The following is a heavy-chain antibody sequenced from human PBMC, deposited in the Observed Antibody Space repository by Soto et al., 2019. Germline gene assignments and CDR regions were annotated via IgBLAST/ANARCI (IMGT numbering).Heavy chain of an antibody. CDR1: GGTFSSYA. J-gene: IGHJ5*02. D-gene: IGHD2-21*01. V-gene: IGHV1-69*01. CDR3: SRGEFRFDP. CDR2: IITIFGTA. Sequence: QVQLVQSGAEEKKPGSSVQVSCKASGGTFSSYAISWVRQAPGQGLVWMGGIITIFGTANYAQKVEGRGTISADESTSTAYMELSSLRSEDTAVYYCSRGEFRFDPWGQGTLVTVSS.